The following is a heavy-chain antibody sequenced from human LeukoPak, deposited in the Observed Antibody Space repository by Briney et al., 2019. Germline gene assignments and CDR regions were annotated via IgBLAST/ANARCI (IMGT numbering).Heavy chain of an antibody. V-gene: IGHV3-66*01. CDR3: ARGSAVDP. CDR1: GFTFSSYA. J-gene: IGHJ5*02. Sequence: GGSLRLSCAASGFTFSSYAMHWVRQAPGKGLEWVAVIYSGGSTYYADSVKGRFTISRDNSKNTLYLQMNSLRAEDTAVYYCARGSAVDPWGQGTLVTVSS. CDR2: IYSGGST. D-gene: IGHD2-15*01.